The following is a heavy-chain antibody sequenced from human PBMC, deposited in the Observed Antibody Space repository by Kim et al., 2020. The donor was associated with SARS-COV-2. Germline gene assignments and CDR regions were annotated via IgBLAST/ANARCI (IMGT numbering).Heavy chain of an antibody. D-gene: IGHD6-13*01. J-gene: IGHJ4*02. CDR3: ARVLRAAAGTCDY. Sequence: YADSVKDRFTITRDNAKNSLYLRRNSLRAEDTAVYYCARVLRAAAGTCDYWGQGTLVTVSS. V-gene: IGHV3-11*06.